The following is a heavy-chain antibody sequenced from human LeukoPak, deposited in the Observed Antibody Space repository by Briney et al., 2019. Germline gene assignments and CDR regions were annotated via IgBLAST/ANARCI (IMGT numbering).Heavy chain of an antibody. CDR2: IYYSGST. Sequence: SETLSLTCTVSGGSISSYYWSWIRQPPGKGLEWIGYIYYSGSTNYNPSLKSRVTISVDTSKNQFSLKLSSVTAADTAMYYCAKESTVTPGNVNWFDPWGQGTLVTVSS. V-gene: IGHV4-59*01. J-gene: IGHJ5*02. CDR1: GGSISSYY. CDR3: AKESTVTPGNVNWFDP. D-gene: IGHD4-17*01.